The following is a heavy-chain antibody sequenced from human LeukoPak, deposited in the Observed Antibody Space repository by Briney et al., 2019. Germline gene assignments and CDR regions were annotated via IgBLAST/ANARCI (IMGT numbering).Heavy chain of an antibody. J-gene: IGHJ3*02. CDR1: EYSFPNYC. CDR3: ARRGPGYYYDSTGVAFDI. CDR2: IYPDDSDT. D-gene: IGHD3-22*01. V-gene: IGHV5-51*01. Sequence: GESLKISCKHSEYSFPNYCIGWVRQMPGKGLEWMGIIYPDDSDTRYSPSFQGQVTISADKSISTAYLQWSSLKASDTAMYYCARRGPGYYYDSTGVAFDIWGQGTMVTVSS.